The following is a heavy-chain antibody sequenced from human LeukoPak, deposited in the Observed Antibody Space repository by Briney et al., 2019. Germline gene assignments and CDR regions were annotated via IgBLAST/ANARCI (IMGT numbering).Heavy chain of an antibody. V-gene: IGHV1-8*03. D-gene: IGHD4-11*01. CDR1: GYTFTSYD. J-gene: IGHJ4*02. CDR3: ARYRSAAYYFEY. Sequence: GASVKVSCKASGYTFTSYDINWVRQATGQGLEWVGWMNPGSGKAGYAQKFQGRVTITAGTSTSTGYMELNSLTSEDTAVYYCARYRSAAYYFEYWGQGTLVTVSS. CDR2: MNPGSGKA.